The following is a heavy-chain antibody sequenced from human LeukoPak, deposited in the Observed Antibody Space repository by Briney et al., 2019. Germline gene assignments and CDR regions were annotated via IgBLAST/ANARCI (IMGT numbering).Heavy chain of an antibody. D-gene: IGHD2-15*01. J-gene: IGHJ4*02. Sequence: WASVKVSCKTSGYTFSDYYIHWIRQAPGQGLEWVGWINPNSGDTDYAQKFQGRVTVTRDTSISTAYMELGRLRSDDTAVYYCARSGREAGYFDYWGQGTLVTVSS. CDR3: ARSGREAGYFDY. V-gene: IGHV1-2*02. CDR2: INPNSGDT. CDR1: GYTFSDYY.